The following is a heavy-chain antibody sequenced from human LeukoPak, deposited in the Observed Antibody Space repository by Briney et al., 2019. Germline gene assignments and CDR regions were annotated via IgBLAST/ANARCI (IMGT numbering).Heavy chain of an antibody. V-gene: IGHV3-48*01. D-gene: IGHD3-22*01. CDR3: ARDLSYYYDSSGYYFDDAFDI. Sequence: GGSLRLSCAASGFTFSSYSMNWVRQARGKGLEGVSYISSSSSTIYYADSVKGRFTISRDNAKNSLYLQMNSLRAEDTAVYYCARDLSYYYDSSGYYFDDAFDIWGQGTMVTVSS. J-gene: IGHJ3*02. CDR2: ISSSSSTI. CDR1: GFTFSSYS.